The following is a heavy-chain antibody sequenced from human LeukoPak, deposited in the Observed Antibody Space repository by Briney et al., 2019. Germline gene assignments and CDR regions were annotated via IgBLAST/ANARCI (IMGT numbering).Heavy chain of an antibody. CDR3: ARRDGSGYYALDY. D-gene: IGHD3-22*01. J-gene: IGHJ4*02. V-gene: IGHV3-23*01. CDR1: GFTFSSYA. CDR2: IGGAGAVK. Sequence: GGSLRLSCAASGFTFSSYALSWVRQAPGKGLEWVSGIGGAGAVKYYADSVKGRFTISRDNSKNTLYLQMNSLRAEDTAVYYCARRDGSGYYALDYWGQGTLVAVSS.